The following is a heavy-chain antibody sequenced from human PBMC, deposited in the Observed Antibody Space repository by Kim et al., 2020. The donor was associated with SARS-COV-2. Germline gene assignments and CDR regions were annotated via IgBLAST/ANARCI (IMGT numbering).Heavy chain of an antibody. CDR3: ARDRLPYSSGWYND. CDR2: ISAYNGNT. V-gene: IGHV1-18*04. Sequence: ASVKVSCKASGYTFTSYGISWVRQAPGQGLEWMGWISAYNGNTNYAQMLQGRVTMTTDTSTSTAYMELRSLRSDDTAVYYCARDRLPYSSGWYNDWGQGTLVTVSS. J-gene: IGHJ4*02. CDR1: GYTFTSYG. D-gene: IGHD6-19*01.